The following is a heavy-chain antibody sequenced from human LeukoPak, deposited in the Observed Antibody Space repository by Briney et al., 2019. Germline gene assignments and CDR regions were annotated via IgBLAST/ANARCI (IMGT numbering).Heavy chain of an antibody. CDR2: ISYDGSNE. Sequence: PGGSLRLSCSASGFSFRTYGMHWVRQAPGKGLEWVAAISYDGSNEYYSDPVKGRFSISRDNSKNTLYLQVNRLRGEDTAVYYCATEAFYSRSSLDNWGRGTLVTVPS. CDR3: ATEAFYSRSSLDN. V-gene: IGHV3-30*03. J-gene: IGHJ4*02. D-gene: IGHD6-6*01. CDR1: GFSFRTYG.